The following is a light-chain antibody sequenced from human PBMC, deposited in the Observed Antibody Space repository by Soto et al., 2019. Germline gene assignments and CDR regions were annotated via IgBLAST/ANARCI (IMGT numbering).Light chain of an antibody. CDR2: AAS. CDR3: QQVRSYPRAT. J-gene: IGKJ4*01. Sequence: DIQMTQSPSSLSASVGDRVTITCRASQSISTYLNWYQQKPGKAPKLLIYAASILQTGVPSRFSGSGSGTEFTLTISSLQPEDFATYYCQQVRSYPRATFGGGTKVDIK. CDR1: QSISTY. V-gene: IGKV1-9*01.